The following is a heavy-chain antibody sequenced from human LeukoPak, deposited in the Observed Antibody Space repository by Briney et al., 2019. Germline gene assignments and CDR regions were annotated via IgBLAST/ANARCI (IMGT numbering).Heavy chain of an antibody. CDR3: ARQTGSGLFILP. D-gene: IGHD3/OR15-3a*01. J-gene: IGHJ4*02. V-gene: IGHV4-39*01. CDR2: IYYSGNT. Sequence: SETLSLTCTVSGVSISSSNSSWGWIRQPPGKGLEWIGSIYYSGNTYYNASLKSQVSISIDTSKNQFSLKLTSVTAADTAVYYCARQTGSGLFILPGGQGTLVTVSS. CDR1: GVSISSSNSS.